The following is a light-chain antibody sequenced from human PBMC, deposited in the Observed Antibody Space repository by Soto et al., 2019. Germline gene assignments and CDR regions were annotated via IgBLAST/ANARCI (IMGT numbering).Light chain of an antibody. CDR2: GAS. V-gene: IGKV3-20*01. CDR3: QQFSSYPLT. Sequence: ENVLTQSPGTLSLSPGERATLSCRASQSLASNFLAWYQQKPGQAPRLLIHGASRRARGISDRFSGSGSGTDFTLTISRLEPEDFAVYYCQQFSSYPLTFGGGTKVDIK. CDR1: QSLASNF. J-gene: IGKJ4*01.